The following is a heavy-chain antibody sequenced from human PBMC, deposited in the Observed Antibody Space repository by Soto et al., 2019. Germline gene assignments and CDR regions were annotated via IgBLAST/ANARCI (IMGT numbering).Heavy chain of an antibody. CDR3: AAGGGLPRYY. V-gene: IGHV4-59*12. CDR1: GGSISTYY. J-gene: IGHJ4*02. CDR2: IYYSGST. Sequence: SETLSLTCTLSGGSISTYYWSWIRQPPGKGLEWIGYIYYSGSTNYNPSLKSRVTISVGTSKNQFSLKLSSVTAADTAVYYCAAGGGLPRYYWGQGTLVTVS. D-gene: IGHD5-12*01.